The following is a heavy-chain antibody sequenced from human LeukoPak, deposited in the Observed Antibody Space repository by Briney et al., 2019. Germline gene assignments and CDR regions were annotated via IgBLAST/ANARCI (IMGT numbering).Heavy chain of an antibody. D-gene: IGHD6-13*01. J-gene: IGHJ4*02. CDR2: ISSSSSYI. Sequence: GGSLRLSCAASGFTFSSYSMNWVRQAPGKGLEWVSSISSSSSYIYYADSVKGRFTISRDNAKNTLYLQMNSLRAEDTAVYYCAKDTSWAAAGDYFDYWGQGTLVTVSS. V-gene: IGHV3-21*04. CDR3: AKDTSWAAAGDYFDY. CDR1: GFTFSSYS.